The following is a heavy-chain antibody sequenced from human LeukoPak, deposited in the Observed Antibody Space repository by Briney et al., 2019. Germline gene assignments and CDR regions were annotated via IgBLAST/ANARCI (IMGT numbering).Heavy chain of an antibody. CDR2: ISYDGSNK. V-gene: IGHV3-30*03. CDR1: GFTFSSYG. D-gene: IGHD3-10*01. Sequence: GGSLPVPCAASGFTFSSYGMHWVRQAPGKGLEWVAVISYDGSNKYYADSVKGRFTISRDNSKNTLYLQLNSLRAEDTAVYYCAIKTSEYYYGSGDNFQYWGQGTLVTVSS. CDR3: AIKTSEYYYGSGDNFQY. J-gene: IGHJ1*01.